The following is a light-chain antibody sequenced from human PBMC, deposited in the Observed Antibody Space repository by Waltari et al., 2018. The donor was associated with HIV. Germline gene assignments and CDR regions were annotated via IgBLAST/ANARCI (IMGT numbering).Light chain of an antibody. Sequence: QSALTQPPSASGTPGQRVTISCSGSSSNVGRNAVYWYQKFPGSAPQLVIYRDNQRPPGVSDRCSGSRAGAAASVAISGLRSEDEADFYCATWDDSLKDVLFGGGTKLTVL. J-gene: IGLJ2*01. CDR3: ATWDDSLKDVL. CDR1: SSNVGRNA. CDR2: RDN. V-gene: IGLV1-47*01.